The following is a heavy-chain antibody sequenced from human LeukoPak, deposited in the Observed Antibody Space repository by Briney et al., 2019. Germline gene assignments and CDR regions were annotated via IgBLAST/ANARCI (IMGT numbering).Heavy chain of an antibody. J-gene: IGHJ4*02. D-gene: IGHD3-10*01. CDR2: ISVYNGDT. Sequence: ASVKVSCKADGYTFVSYGITWVRHAPGQVLEWMGWISVYNGDTKYAKNLQGRVTLTTDTSTSTAYMELRSLRSDDTAVYYCVRGGGFNSGFEYWGQGTLVIVSS. CDR1: GYTFVSYG. CDR3: VRGGGFNSGFEY. V-gene: IGHV1-18*04.